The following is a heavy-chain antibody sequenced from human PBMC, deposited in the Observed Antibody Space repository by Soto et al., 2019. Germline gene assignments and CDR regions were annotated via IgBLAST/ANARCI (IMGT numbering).Heavy chain of an antibody. D-gene: IGHD3-22*01. V-gene: IGHV4-59*02. CDR1: GASVSHGD. CDR2: MYFGGSF. J-gene: IGHJ5*02. CDR3: ARSYYDSTGFAVDP. Sequence: SETLSLTCNVSGASVSHGDWSWIRQPPGKGLEWIGFMYFGGSFNYNPSLTSRATISVETSKDQFSMKLTSVTASDTAVYYCARSYYDSTGFAVDPPGQGTLVTVSS.